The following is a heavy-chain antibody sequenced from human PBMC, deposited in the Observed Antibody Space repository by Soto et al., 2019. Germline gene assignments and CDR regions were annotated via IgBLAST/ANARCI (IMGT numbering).Heavy chain of an antibody. D-gene: IGHD3-22*01. V-gene: IGHV4-31*03. CDR2: IYYSGST. CDR1: GGSISSGGYY. Sequence: SETLSLTCTVPGGSISSGGYYWSWIRQHPGKGLEWIGYIYYSGSTYYNPSLKSRVTISVDTSKNQFSLKLSSVTAADTAVYYCARDLFEGNYDSSGYYGFDYWGQGTLVTVSS. CDR3: ARDLFEGNYDSSGYYGFDY. J-gene: IGHJ4*02.